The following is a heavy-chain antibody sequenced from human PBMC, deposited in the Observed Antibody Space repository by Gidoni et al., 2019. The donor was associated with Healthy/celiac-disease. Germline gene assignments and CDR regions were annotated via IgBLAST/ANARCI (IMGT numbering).Heavy chain of an antibody. CDR3: ARWAGAAAEYTPYYYYGMDV. V-gene: IGHV3-30-3*01. CDR1: GFTFSSSA. D-gene: IGHD6-13*01. Sequence: QVQLVESGGGVVQPGRSLRLSCAASGFTFSSSAMHWVRQAPGKGLEWVAVISYDGSNKYYADSVKGRFTISRDNSKNTLYLQMNSLRAEDTAVYYCARWAGAAAEYTPYYYYGMDVWGQGTTVTVSS. CDR2: ISYDGSNK. J-gene: IGHJ6*02.